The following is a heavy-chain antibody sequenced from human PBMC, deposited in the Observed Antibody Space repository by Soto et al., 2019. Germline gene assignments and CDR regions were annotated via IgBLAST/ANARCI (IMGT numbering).Heavy chain of an antibody. J-gene: IGHJ4*02. D-gene: IGHD3-22*01. CDR2: ISAYNVNT. CDR1: GYTFTSYG. Sequence: QVQLVQSGAEVKKPGASVKVSCKASGYTFTSYGISWVRQAPGQGLEWMGWISAYNVNTNYAQKLQGRVTMTTDTSTSTAYMELRSLRSDDTAVYYCARGGPIGYYYDSSGYYWGDYWGQGTLVTVSS. V-gene: IGHV1-18*04. CDR3: ARGGPIGYYYDSSGYYWGDY.